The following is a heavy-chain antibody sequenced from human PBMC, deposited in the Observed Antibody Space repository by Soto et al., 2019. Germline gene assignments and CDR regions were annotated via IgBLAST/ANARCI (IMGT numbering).Heavy chain of an antibody. CDR2: IYYSGST. D-gene: IGHD2-8*01. V-gene: IGHV4-39*01. CDR1: GGSISSSSYY. CDR3: ARHLYCTNGVCYYYYYMDV. Sequence: SETLSLTCTVSGGSISSSSYYWGWIRQPPGKGLEWIGSIYYSGSTYYNPSHKSRFTISVDTSKNQFSLKLSSVTAADTAVYYCARHLYCTNGVCYYYYYMDVWGKGTTVTVSS. J-gene: IGHJ6*03.